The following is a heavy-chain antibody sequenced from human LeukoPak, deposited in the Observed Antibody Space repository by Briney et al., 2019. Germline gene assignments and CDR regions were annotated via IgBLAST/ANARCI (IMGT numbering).Heavy chain of an antibody. CDR1: GGSISSYY. CDR2: TYYSGST. J-gene: IGHJ6*03. V-gene: IGHV4-59*01. D-gene: IGHD3-16*01. Sequence: ETLSLTCTVSGGSISSYYWSWIRQPPGKGLEWIGYTYYSGSTNYNPSLKSRATISVDTSKNQFSLKLSSVTAADTAVYYCARVGANYYYYYYMDVWGKGTTVTVSS. CDR3: ARVGANYYYYYYMDV.